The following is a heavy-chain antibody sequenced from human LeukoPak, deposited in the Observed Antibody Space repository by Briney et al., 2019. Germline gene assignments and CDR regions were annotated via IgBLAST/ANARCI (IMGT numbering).Heavy chain of an antibody. Sequence: SETLSLTCAVYSGSFSGYYWSWIRQPPGKGLEGIGEINHSGSTNYNPSLESRVTISVDTSKNQFSLRLNSVTAADTAVYYCARHAPVEPPARAFDDWGHGNLVAVSS. CDR3: ARHAPVEPPARAFDD. CDR2: INHSGST. J-gene: IGHJ4*01. CDR1: SGSFSGYY. D-gene: IGHD2-2*01. V-gene: IGHV4-34*01.